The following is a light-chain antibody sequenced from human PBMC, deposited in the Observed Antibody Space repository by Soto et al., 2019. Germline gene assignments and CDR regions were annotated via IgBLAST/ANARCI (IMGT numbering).Light chain of an antibody. Sequence: QSALTQPPSASGSPGQSVTISCTGTFNDVGGYNYVSWYQQHPGKAPKVIIYEVYKRPSGVPDRFSGSKSGKTASLTVSGLQADDEADYYCSSYVGNNNLVFGGGTKLTDL. V-gene: IGLV2-8*01. CDR1: FNDVGGYNY. CDR3: SSYVGNNNLV. CDR2: EVY. J-gene: IGLJ3*02.